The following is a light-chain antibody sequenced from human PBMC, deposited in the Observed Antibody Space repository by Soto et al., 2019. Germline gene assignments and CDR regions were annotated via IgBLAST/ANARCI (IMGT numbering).Light chain of an antibody. V-gene: IGLV2-14*03. CDR2: DVS. CDR3: SSYTFSSYTRSTAYV. Sequence: QSVLTQPASVSGSPGQSITISCTGTSSDVGGYVYVSLYQHQPGKAPQVMIYDVSSRPSGVFSRFSGSKSGNTASLTISGLQAEDEADYYCSSYTFSSYTRSTAYVFGTGTKVTV. CDR1: SSDVGGYVY. J-gene: IGLJ1*01.